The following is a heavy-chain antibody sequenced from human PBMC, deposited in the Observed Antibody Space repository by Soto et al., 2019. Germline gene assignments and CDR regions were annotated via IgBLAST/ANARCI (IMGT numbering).Heavy chain of an antibody. CDR2: MNPNSGNT. CDR1: GYTFTSYD. Sequence: ASVKVSCKASGYTFTSYDINWVRQATGQGLEWMGWMNPNSGNTDYAQKFQGRVTMTRNTSISTAYMELSSLRSEDTAVYYCAGGRYNWNEIDPWGQGTLVTVSS. D-gene: IGHD1-20*01. V-gene: IGHV1-8*01. CDR3: AGGRYNWNEIDP. J-gene: IGHJ5*02.